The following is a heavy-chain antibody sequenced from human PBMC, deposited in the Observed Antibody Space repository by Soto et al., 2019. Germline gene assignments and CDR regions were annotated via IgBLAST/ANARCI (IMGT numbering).Heavy chain of an antibody. J-gene: IGHJ6*02. V-gene: IGHV3-30-3*01. CDR1: GSTFSSYA. CDR3: ARDRDVLMVYAYYGMDV. Sequence: GGALKLSCAASGSTFSSYAMHGVREAPGKGLEWVAVISYDGSNKYYADSVKGRFTISRDNSKNTLYLQMNSLRAEDTAVYYCARDRDVLMVYAYYGMDVWGQGTTVTVSS. CDR2: ISYDGSNK. D-gene: IGHD2-8*01.